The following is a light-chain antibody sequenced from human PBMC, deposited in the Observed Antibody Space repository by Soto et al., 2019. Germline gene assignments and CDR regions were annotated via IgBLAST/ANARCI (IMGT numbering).Light chain of an antibody. CDR2: GAS. CDR3: QQYGRSPPA. V-gene: IGKV3-20*01. CDR1: QSVSSSY. Sequence: EIVLTQSPGTLSLSPGERATLSCRASQSVSSSYVAWYQQKPRQAPRLLIYGASSSATGTPDRFSGSGSATDFTLTISRLEPEDVAVYYWQQYGRSPPAFGGGTKLEIK. J-gene: IGKJ2*01.